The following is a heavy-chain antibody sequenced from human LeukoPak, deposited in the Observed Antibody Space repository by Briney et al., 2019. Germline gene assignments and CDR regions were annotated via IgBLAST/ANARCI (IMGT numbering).Heavy chain of an antibody. CDR1: GYTFTSYD. V-gene: IGHV1-8*03. CDR2: MNPNSGNT. D-gene: IGHD3-10*01. Sequence: RASVKVSCKASGYTFTSYDINWVRQATGQGLEWMGWMNPNSGNTGYAQKFQGRVTITRNTSISTAYMELSSLRAEDTAVYYCARVGGGFGELLSYYYYYYMDVWGKGTTVTISS. J-gene: IGHJ6*03. CDR3: ARVGGGFGELLSYYYYYYMDV.